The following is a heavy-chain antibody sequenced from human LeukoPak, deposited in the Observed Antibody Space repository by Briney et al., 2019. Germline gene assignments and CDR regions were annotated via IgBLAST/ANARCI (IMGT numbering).Heavy chain of an antibody. Sequence: PGGSLRLSCVASGFTFSDYYMSWVRQAPGKGLEWVSYISSAGSIIYYADSMKGRFTISRDNAKNSLYLQMRTLRAEDTAVYYCASTDGSNAYWGQGTLVTVSA. V-gene: IGHV3-11*01. CDR1: GFTFSDYY. D-gene: IGHD5-24*01. J-gene: IGHJ4*02. CDR3: ASTDGSNAY. CDR2: ISSAGSII.